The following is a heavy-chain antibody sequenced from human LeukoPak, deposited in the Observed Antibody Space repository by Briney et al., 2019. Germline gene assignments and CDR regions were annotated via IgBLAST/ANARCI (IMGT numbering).Heavy chain of an antibody. J-gene: IGHJ3*02. CDR1: GFTFSSYW. D-gene: IGHD3-22*01. V-gene: IGHV3-7*01. CDR2: IKQDGSEK. Sequence: GGSLRLSCAASGFTFSSYWMSWVRQAPGKGLEWVAHIKQDGSEKYYVDSVKGRFTISRDNAKNSLYLQMNSLRAEDTAVYYCARVRAYYYDSSGLPDAFDIWGQGTMVTVSS. CDR3: ARVRAYYYDSSGLPDAFDI.